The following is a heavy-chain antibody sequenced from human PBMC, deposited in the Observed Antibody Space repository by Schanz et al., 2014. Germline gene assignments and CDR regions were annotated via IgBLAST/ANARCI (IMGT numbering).Heavy chain of an antibody. V-gene: IGHV3-74*01. CDR1: GFTFSTYW. Sequence: EVQLVESGGGLVQPGGSLRLSCAASGFTFSTYWMHWVRQAPGKGLVWVSHINSDGTTTTYADSVKGRFTISRDNAENTLYLQMNSLRVEDTAVYYCAKVAPAAPYLDSWGLGTLVTVSS. J-gene: IGHJ4*02. CDR2: INSDGTTT. CDR3: AKVAPAAPYLDS. D-gene: IGHD2-2*01.